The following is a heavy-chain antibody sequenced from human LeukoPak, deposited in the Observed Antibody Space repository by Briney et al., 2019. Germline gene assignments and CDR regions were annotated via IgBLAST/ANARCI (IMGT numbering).Heavy chain of an antibody. V-gene: IGHV3-48*01. CDR3: ARGNMAVGGFDY. CDR2: ISSSSTI. CDR1: GFTLSTYN. D-gene: IGHD6-19*01. J-gene: IGHJ4*02. Sequence: PGGSLRLSCAASGFTLSTYNMNWVRQAPGKGLEWVSYISSSSTIYYADSVKGRFTISRDNAKNSLYLQMNSLRAEDTAVYYCARGNMAVGGFDYWGQGTLVTVSS.